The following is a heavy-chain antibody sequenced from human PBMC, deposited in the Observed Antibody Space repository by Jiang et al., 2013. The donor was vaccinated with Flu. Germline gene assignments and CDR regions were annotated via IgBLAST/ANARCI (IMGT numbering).Heavy chain of an antibody. Sequence: TVSSYSAAWNWIRQSPSRGLEWLGRTYYRSKWYNDYAVSVKSRITVNPDTSKNRFSLQLNSVTPEDTAVYYCARDYYYGMDVWGQGTTVTVSS. CDR3: ARDYYYGMDV. CDR2: TYYRSKWYN. CDR1: TVSSYSAA. J-gene: IGHJ6*02. V-gene: IGHV6-1*01.